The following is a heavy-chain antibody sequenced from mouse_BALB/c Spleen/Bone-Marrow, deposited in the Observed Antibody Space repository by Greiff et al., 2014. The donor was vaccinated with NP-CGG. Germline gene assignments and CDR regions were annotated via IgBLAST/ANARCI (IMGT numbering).Heavy chain of an antibody. J-gene: IGHJ3*01. CDR2: IDPANGNT. CDR1: GFNIKDTY. D-gene: IGHD2-4*01. V-gene: IGHV14-3*02. Sequence: VQLKESGAELVKPGVSVKLSCTASGFNIKDTYMHWVKQRPEQGLEWIGRIDPANGNTKYDPKFQGKATITADTSSNTAYLQLSSLTSEDTAAYYCAGLRPRFEFAYWGQGTLVTVSA. CDR3: AGLRPRFEFAY.